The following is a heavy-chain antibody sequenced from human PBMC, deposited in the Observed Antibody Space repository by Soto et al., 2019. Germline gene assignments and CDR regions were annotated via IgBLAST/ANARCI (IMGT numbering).Heavy chain of an antibody. CDR3: ARGQDIVVVVAATRWFDP. Sequence: LSETLSLTCAVYGGSFSGYYWSWIRQPPGKGLEWIGEINHSGSTNYNPSLKSRVTISVDTSKNQFSLKLSSVTAADTAVYYCARGQDIVVVVAATRWFDPWGQGTLVTSPQ. CDR2: INHSGST. CDR1: GGSFSGYY. V-gene: IGHV4-34*01. D-gene: IGHD2-15*01. J-gene: IGHJ5*02.